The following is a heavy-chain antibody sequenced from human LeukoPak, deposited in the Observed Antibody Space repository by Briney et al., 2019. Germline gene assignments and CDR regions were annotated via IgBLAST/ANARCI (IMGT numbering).Heavy chain of an antibody. CDR2: ISYSGST. Sequence: SETLSLTCTVSGGSITSATYYWNWIRQHPGKGLEWIGYISYSGSTYYNPSLKSRLTISVDTSKNQFSLKLSSVTAADTAIYYCARDTWGGVGPNWFDPWGQGTLVTVSS. J-gene: IGHJ5*02. CDR1: GGSITSATYY. CDR3: ARDTWGGVGPNWFDP. V-gene: IGHV4-31*03. D-gene: IGHD3-16*01.